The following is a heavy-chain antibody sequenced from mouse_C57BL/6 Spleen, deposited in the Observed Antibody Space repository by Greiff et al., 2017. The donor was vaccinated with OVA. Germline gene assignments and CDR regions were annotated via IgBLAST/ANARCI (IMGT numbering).Heavy chain of an antibody. Sequence: QVQLQQPGAELVMPGASVKLSCKASGYTFTSYWMHWVKQRPGQGLEWIGEIDPSDSYTNYNQQFKGKSTLTVDKSSSTAYMQLSSLTSEDSAVYYCARRGSSSYTWFAYWGQGTLVTVSA. J-gene: IGHJ3*01. V-gene: IGHV1-69*01. CDR3: ARRGSSSYTWFAY. CDR2: IDPSDSYT. CDR1: GYTFTSYW. D-gene: IGHD1-1*01.